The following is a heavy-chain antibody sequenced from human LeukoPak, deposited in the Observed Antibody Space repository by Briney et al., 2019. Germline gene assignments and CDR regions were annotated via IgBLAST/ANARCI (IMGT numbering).Heavy chain of an antibody. D-gene: IGHD3-22*01. CDR3: ARQSYYYDSSGHYVYYFDY. CDR1: GFTFSDYY. CDR2: IGSSGSTI. J-gene: IGHJ4*02. V-gene: IGHV3-11*01. Sequence: PGGSLRLSCAASGFTFSDYYMSWIRQAPGKGLEWVSYIGSSGSTIYYADSVKGRFTISRDNAKNSLYLQMNSLRAEDTAVYYCARQSYYYDSSGHYVYYFDYWGQGTLVTVSS.